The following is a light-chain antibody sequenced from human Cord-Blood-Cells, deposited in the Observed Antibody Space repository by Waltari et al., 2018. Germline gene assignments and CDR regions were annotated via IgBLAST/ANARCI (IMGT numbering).Light chain of an antibody. CDR3: QQSCSTPSLT. CDR1: QSISSY. Sequence: DIQMTQSPSSLSASVGDRVTITCRASQSISSYLNWYQQKPGKAPKLLIYAASSLQSGVPSRFSGSGSGTDFTLTISSLQPEDFATYYGQQSCSTPSLTFGGGTKMEI. J-gene: IGKJ4*01. CDR2: AAS. V-gene: IGKV1-39*01.